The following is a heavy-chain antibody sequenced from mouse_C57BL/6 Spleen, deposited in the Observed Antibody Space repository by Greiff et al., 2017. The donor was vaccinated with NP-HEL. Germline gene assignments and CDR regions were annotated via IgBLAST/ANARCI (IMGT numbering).Heavy chain of an antibody. CDR3: AREGYYGSSSYYFDY. CDR1: GYTFTDHT. V-gene: IGHV1-78*01. J-gene: IGHJ2*01. CDR2: IYPRDGST. Sequence: QVHVKQSAAELVKPGASVKISCKVSGYTFTDHTIHWMKQRPEQGLEWIGYIYPRDGSTKYNEKFKGKATLTADKSSSTAYMQLNSLTSEDSAVYFGAREGYYGSSSYYFDYWGQGTTLTVSS. D-gene: IGHD1-1*01.